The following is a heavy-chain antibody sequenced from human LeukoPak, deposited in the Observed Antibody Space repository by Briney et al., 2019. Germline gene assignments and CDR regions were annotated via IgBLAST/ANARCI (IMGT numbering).Heavy chain of an antibody. J-gene: IGHJ4*02. CDR2: IYRSGST. V-gene: IGHV4-30-2*01. Sequence: PSQTLSLTCAVSGDSFSSDDYSWSWIRQPPGKGLEWLGYIYRSGSTYYNPSLKSRVTISIDRSNNQLSLKLSSVTAADTAVYYCARMPGITGAVDYWGQGTLVTVSS. CDR1: GDSFSSDDYS. CDR3: ARMPGITGAVDY. D-gene: IGHD7-27*01.